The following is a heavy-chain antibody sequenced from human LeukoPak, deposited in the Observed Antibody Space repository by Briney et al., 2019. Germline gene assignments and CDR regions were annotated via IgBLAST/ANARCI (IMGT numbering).Heavy chain of an antibody. J-gene: IGHJ4*02. V-gene: IGHV4-34*01. Sequence: SQTLSLTCAVYGGSFSGYYWSWIRHPPGKGLEWIGEINHSGSTNYNPSLKSRVTISVDTSKNQFSLKLSSVTAADTAVYYCARDEYSSSSFPDYWGQGTLVTVSS. CDR2: INHSGST. CDR1: GGSFSGYY. CDR3: ARDEYSSSSFPDY. D-gene: IGHD6-6*01.